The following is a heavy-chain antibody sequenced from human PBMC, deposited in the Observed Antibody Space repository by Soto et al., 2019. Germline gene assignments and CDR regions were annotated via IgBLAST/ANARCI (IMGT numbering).Heavy chain of an antibody. J-gene: IGHJ4*02. Sequence: ASVKVSCRASGYTFTGYYMHWVRQAPGQGLEWMGWINPNSGGTNYAQKFQGRVTMTRDTSISTAYMELSRLRSDDTAVYYCAVGYSSGGSCYSYNYRGQVTLFTVSS. CDR2: INPNSGGT. D-gene: IGHD2-15*01. CDR1: GYTFTGYY. CDR3: AVGYSSGGSCYSYNY. V-gene: IGHV1-2*02.